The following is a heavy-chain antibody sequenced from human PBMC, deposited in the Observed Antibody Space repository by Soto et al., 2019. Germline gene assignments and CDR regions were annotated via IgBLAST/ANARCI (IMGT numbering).Heavy chain of an antibody. D-gene: IGHD2-15*01. CDR2: IYSGGRN. CDR1: GGSISSFY. J-gene: IGHJ5*02. V-gene: IGHV4-4*07. Sequence: SETLSLTCTVSGGSISSFYWSWIRQPAGKGLEWIGRIYSGGRNNYNPSLTSRISISADTSRNQFSLSLTSVTAADTAVYHCGRLSYCDGGSCGPVDLWGQGAPVTGSS. CDR3: GRLSYCDGGSCGPVDL.